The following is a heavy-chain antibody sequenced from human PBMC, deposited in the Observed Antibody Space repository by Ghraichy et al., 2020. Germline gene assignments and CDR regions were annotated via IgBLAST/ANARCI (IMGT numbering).Heavy chain of an antibody. CDR1: GFIFSTYG. CDR2: IWYDGTNK. Sequence: GESLNISCAASGFIFSTYGMHWVRQAPGQGLEWVAVIWYDGTNKYYGDSVRGRFTVSRDNSRSTMYLQMDNLRVDDTAVYYCARVNGTGWTSFEYWGQGVRVTVSS. CDR3: ARVNGTGWTSFEY. J-gene: IGHJ4*02. V-gene: IGHV3-33*01. D-gene: IGHD6-19*01.